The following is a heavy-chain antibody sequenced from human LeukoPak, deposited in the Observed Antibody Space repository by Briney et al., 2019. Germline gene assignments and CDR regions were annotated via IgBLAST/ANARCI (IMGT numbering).Heavy chain of an antibody. CDR3: ARVGCGGDCYSLLDAFDI. CDR1: GYTFTGYY. V-gene: IGHV1-69*13. D-gene: IGHD2-21*02. J-gene: IGHJ3*02. CDR2: IIPIFGTA. Sequence: SVKVSCKASGYTFTGYYIHWVRQAPGQGLEWMGGIIPIFGTANYAQKFQGRVTITADESTSTAYMELSSLRSEDTAVYYCARVGCGGDCYSLLDAFDIWGQGTMVTVSS.